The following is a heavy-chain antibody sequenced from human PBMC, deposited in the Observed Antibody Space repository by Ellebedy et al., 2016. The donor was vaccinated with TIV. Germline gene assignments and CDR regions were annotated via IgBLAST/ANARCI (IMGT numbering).Heavy chain of an antibody. V-gene: IGHV3-23*01. Sequence: GESLKISCAASGFPFDSYVMNWVRQAPGKGLEWVSIISANGGTTYYADSVKGRFTISRDNSKNTLFLQMSSLRAEDTAVYFCARRSTDFAFDSWGQGTLVTVTA. J-gene: IGHJ4*02. CDR3: ARRSTDFAFDS. CDR1: GFPFDSYV. CDR2: ISANGGTT. D-gene: IGHD3/OR15-3a*01.